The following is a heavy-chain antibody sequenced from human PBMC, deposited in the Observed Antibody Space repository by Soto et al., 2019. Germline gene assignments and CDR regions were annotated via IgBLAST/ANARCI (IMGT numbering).Heavy chain of an antibody. CDR3: IHSGADIVGAY. V-gene: IGHV2-5*02. CDR1: GFSLRISEVG. CDR2: IYWDDDK. Sequence: QITLKESGPTLVKPTQTLTLTCTFSGFSLRISEVGVGWFRQPPGMALEWLALIYWDDDKRYSPSLKSRLTITKDTSKNQVVLTMTNMDPVDTGTYYCIHSGADIVGAYWGQGILVTVSS. D-gene: IGHD2-15*01. J-gene: IGHJ4*02.